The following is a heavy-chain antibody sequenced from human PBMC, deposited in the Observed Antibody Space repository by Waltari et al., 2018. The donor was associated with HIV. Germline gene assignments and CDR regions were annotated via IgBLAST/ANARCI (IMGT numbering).Heavy chain of an antibody. V-gene: IGHV4-38-2*01. CDR3: ASAFIEYFDS. CDR1: GYSISSGYY. Sequence: QVQLQESGPGLLKPSETLSLTCAVSGYSISSGYYWGWWIGSIYHSGSTYYNPSLQSRVTISVDTSKNQFSLKLSSVTAADTAIYHCASAFIEYFDSWGQGTLVTVSS. D-gene: IGHD3-16*02. CDR2: IYHSGST. J-gene: IGHJ4*02.